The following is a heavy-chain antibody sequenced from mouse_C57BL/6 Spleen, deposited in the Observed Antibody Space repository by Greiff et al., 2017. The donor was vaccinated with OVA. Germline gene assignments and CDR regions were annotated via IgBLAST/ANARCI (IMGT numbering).Heavy chain of an antibody. Sequence: QVHVKQSGAELVRPGASVKLSCKASGYTFTDYYINWVKQRPGQGLEWIARIYPGSGNTYYNEKFKGKATLTAEKSSSTAYMQLSSLTSEDSAVYFCAREGLRRGFDYWGQGTTLTVSS. V-gene: IGHV1-76*01. CDR1: GYTFTDYY. D-gene: IGHD2-2*01. CDR3: AREGLRRGFDY. J-gene: IGHJ2*01. CDR2: IYPGSGNT.